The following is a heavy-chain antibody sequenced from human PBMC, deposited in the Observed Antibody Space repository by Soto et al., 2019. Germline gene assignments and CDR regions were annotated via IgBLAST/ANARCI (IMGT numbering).Heavy chain of an antibody. V-gene: IGHV3-9*01. Sequence: GGSLRLSCAASGFTFDDYAMHWVRQAPGKGLEWVSGISWNSGSIGYADSVKGRFTISRDNAKNSLYLQMNSLRAEDTALYYCAKDSGTVTTYICDYWGQGTLVTVSS. CDR2: ISWNSGSI. D-gene: IGHD4-17*01. CDR3: AKDSGTVTTYICDY. CDR1: GFTFDDYA. J-gene: IGHJ4*02.